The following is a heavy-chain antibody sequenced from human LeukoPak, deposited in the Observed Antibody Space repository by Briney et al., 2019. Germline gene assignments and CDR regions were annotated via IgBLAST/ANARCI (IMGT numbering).Heavy chain of an antibody. V-gene: IGHV4-30-4*08. J-gene: IGHJ4*02. D-gene: IGHD4-17*01. CDR2: IYYSGST. CDR1: GDSISSGDYY. CDR3: ARAVRGGYGDPFDY. Sequence: NSSETLSLTCTVSGDSISSGDYYWSWIRQPPGKGLEWIGYIYYSGSTYYNPSLKSRVTISVDTSKNQFSLKLSSVTAADTAVYYCARAVRGGYGDPFDYWGQGTLVTVSS.